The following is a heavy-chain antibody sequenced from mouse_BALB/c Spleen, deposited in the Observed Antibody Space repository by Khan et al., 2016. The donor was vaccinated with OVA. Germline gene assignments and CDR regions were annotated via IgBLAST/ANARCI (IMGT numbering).Heavy chain of an antibody. CDR1: GYSITSDYA. J-gene: IGHJ4*01. CDR3: ARDGSRYNYAMDY. CDR2: ISYSGST. D-gene: IGHD2-3*01. V-gene: IGHV3-2*02. Sequence: EVQLQQSGPGLVKPSQSLSLTCTVTGYSITSDYAWNWIRQFPGNPLEWMGYISYSGSTNYHPSLKSRISITRDTSKNQFILQLNSVTTEDTATYYCARDGSRYNYAMDYWGQGTSVTVSS.